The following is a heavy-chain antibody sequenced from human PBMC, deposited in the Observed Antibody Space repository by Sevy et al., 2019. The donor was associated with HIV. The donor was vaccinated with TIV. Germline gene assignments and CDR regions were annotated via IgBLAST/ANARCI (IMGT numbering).Heavy chain of an antibody. CDR2: INSDGSST. J-gene: IGHJ6*02. CDR3: GRDVRTAVAGTHYYGMDV. CDR1: GFTFSSYW. Sequence: GGSLRLSCAASGFTFSSYWMHWVRQAPGKGLVWASRINSDGSSTSYADSVKRRFTISRDNAKNTLYLQMNSLRAEDTAVYYCGRDVRTAVAGTHYYGMDVWGQGTTVTVSS. D-gene: IGHD6-19*01. V-gene: IGHV3-74*01.